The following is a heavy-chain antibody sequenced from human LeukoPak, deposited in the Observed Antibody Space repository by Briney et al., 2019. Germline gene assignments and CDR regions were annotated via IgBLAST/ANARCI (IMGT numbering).Heavy chain of an antibody. D-gene: IGHD2-2*01. V-gene: IGHV4-4*02. CDR3: ARDAYPAAFDY. Sequence: SGTLSLTRAVSGGSISNSNWWSWVRQPPGKGLEWIGEIYSSGSTNYNPSLKSRVTISVDKSNNQFSLKLSSVTAADTAVYYCARDAYPAAFDYWGQGTLVTVSS. CDR2: IYSSGST. CDR1: GGSISNSNW. J-gene: IGHJ4*02.